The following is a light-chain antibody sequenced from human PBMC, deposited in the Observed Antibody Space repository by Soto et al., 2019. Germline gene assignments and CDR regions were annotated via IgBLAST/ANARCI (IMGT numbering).Light chain of an antibody. J-gene: IGLJ1*01. V-gene: IGLV2-11*01. CDR2: DVS. CDR3: CSYAGSYTYV. CDR1: SSDVGGYNY. Sequence: ALTQPRSVSGSPGQSVTISCTGTSSDVGGYNYVSWYQQHPGKAPKLMIYDVSKRPPGVPDRFSGSESGNTASLTISGLQAEDEADYYCCSYAGSYTYVFGTGTKVTVL.